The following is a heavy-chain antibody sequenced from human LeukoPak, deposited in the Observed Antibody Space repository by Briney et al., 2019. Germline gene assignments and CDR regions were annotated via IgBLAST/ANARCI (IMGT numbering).Heavy chain of an antibody. CDR3: ARDAPLFDSSGYTATGEEAFDI. J-gene: IGHJ3*02. V-gene: IGHV1-18*01. D-gene: IGHD3-22*01. CDR2: ISAYNGNT. CDR1: GYTFTSYG. Sequence: ASVKVSCKASGYTFTSYGISWVRQAPGQGLEWMGWISAYNGNTNYAQKLQGRVTMTTDTSTSTAYMELRSLRSDDTAVYYCARDAPLFDSSGYTATGEEAFDIWGQGTMVTVSS.